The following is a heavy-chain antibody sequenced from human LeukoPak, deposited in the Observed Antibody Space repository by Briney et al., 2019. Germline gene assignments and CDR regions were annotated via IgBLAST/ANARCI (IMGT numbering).Heavy chain of an antibody. V-gene: IGHV3-13*04. CDR1: GFTFSNYD. D-gene: IGHD3-9*01. CDR3: ARGDILTDYSFDP. Sequence: GGSLRLSCAASGFTFSNYDMHWVRQATGKGLEWVSGIGTTGDTYYPASVKGRFTISRENAKNSLYLQMNGLRAGDTAVYYCARGDILTDYSFDPWGQGTLVIVSS. CDR2: IGTTGDT. J-gene: IGHJ5*02.